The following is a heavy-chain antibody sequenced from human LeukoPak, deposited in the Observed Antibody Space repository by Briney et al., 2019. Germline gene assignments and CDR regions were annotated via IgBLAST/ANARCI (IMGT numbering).Heavy chain of an antibody. CDR2: INAHTGNP. V-gene: IGHV7-4-1*02. Sequence: ASVKVSCKASGYTFNTYSINWVRQAPGQGPEWVGWINAHTGNPTYAQGFTGRFVFSLDTSVSTAYLQISSLRAEDTAVYYCAREVLRLDYWGQGTLVTVSS. J-gene: IGHJ4*02. CDR3: AREVLRLDY. CDR1: GYTFNTYS.